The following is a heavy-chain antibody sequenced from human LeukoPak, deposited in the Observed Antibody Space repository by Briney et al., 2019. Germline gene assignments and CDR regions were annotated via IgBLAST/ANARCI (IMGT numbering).Heavy chain of an antibody. CDR1: GFTFDDYT. Sequence: PGGSLRLSCAASGFTFDDYTMHWVRQAPGKGLEWVSLISWDGGSTYYADSVKGRFTISRDNSKNSLYLQMNSLRTEDTALYYCAKTNSSSWYYYYYMDVWGKGTTVTVSS. V-gene: IGHV3-43*01. J-gene: IGHJ6*03. D-gene: IGHD6-13*01. CDR2: ISWDGGST. CDR3: AKTNSSSWYYYYYMDV.